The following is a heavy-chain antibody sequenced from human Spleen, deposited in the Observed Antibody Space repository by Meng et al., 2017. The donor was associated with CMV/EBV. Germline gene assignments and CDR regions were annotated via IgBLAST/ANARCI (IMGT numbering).Heavy chain of an antibody. CDR1: GYTFTGYY. J-gene: IGHJ5*01. Sequence: ASVKVSCKASGYTFTGYYMHWVRQAPGQGLEWMGWINPNSGGTNYAQKFQGRVTMTRDTSISTAYMELSRLRSDDTAVYYCARGISRSLYGVVREWFDSWGQGTLVTVSS. CDR2: INPNSGGT. D-gene: IGHD3-10*01. CDR3: ARGISRSLYGVVREWFDS. V-gene: IGHV1-2*02.